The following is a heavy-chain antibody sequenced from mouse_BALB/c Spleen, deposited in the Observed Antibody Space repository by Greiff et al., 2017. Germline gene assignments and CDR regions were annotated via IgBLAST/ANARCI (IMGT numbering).Heavy chain of an antibody. CDR3: ARGGIYDGYYVAY. Sequence: VQLKESGPELVKPGASVKVSCKASGYAFTEYTMHWVKQSHGKSLEWIGGINPNNGGTSYNQKFKGKATLTVDKSSSTAYMELRSLTSEDSAVYYCARGGIYDGYYVAYWGQGTLVTVSA. CDR2: INPNNGGT. D-gene: IGHD2-3*01. J-gene: IGHJ3*01. CDR1: GYAFTEYT. V-gene: IGHV1-18*01.